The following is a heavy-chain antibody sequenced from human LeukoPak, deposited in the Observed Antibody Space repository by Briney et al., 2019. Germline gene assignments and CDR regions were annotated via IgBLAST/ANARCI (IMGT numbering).Heavy chain of an antibody. V-gene: IGHV3-11*05. D-gene: IGHD3-9*01. Sequence: PGESLTLSCTVSGFTFSDYYRSWIRQSPGKGLEWVSYICYSWSYTNYADYVKGRFTISRHNAKNSLYVHMDSLRDEDTAVYYCARDMYYDFLSGCPAPDHWGRRPVVSVLS. CDR2: ICYSWSYT. CDR1: GFTFSDYY. J-gene: IGHJ4*02. CDR3: ARDMYYDFLSGCPAPDH.